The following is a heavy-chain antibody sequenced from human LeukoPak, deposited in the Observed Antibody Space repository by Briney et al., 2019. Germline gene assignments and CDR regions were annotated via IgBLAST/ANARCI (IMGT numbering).Heavy chain of an antibody. V-gene: IGHV3-30*04. CDR1: GFTFGSHA. D-gene: IGHD6-13*01. CDR3: ARGDSGSWYFFDY. Sequence: GRSLRLSCAASGFTFGSHAMHWARQAPGKGLEWVAFISYDGGNKYYADSVKGRFTISRENSKNTLYLQMNSLRAEDTAVYYCARGDSGSWYFFDYWGQGTLVTVSS. CDR2: ISYDGGNK. J-gene: IGHJ4*02.